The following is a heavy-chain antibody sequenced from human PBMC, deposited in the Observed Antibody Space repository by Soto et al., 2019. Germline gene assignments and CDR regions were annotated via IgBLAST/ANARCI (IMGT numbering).Heavy chain of an antibody. V-gene: IGHV4-30-4*01. J-gene: IGHJ4*02. D-gene: IGHD2-8*01. CDR2: IYYSGNT. CDR1: GDSITSGDYY. CDR3: ASFVGLLWGGVSPAESWGSYYFDN. Sequence: VQLQESGPGLVKPSQTLSLTCTVSGDSITSGDYYWSWIRQPPGKGLEWIGYIYYSGNTNYNPSLKSLVIMSVDTSQNQFSLKLTSVTAADTAVYYCASFVGLLWGGVSPAESWGSYYFDNWGQGTLVTVSS.